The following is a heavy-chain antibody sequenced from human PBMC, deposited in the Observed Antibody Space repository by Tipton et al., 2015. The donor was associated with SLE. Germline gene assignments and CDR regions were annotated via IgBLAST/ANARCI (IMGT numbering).Heavy chain of an antibody. Sequence: TLSLTCAVSGYSISSGYYWGWIRQPPGKGLEWIGSIYHSGSTYYNPSLKSRVTISVDTSKNQFSLKLASVTAADTAVYYCARGQHQFGRFDYWGQGTLVTVSS. V-gene: IGHV4-38-2*01. CDR3: ARGQHQFGRFDY. J-gene: IGHJ4*02. CDR2: IYHSGST. CDR1: GYSISSGYY. D-gene: IGHD3/OR15-3a*01.